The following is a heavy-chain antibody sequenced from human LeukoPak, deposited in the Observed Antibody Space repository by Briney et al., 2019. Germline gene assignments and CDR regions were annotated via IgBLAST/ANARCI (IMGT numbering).Heavy chain of an antibody. Sequence: ASVKVSCKASGYTFTSYAMHWVRQAPRQRLEWMGWINAGNGNTKYSQKFQGRVTITRDTSASTAYMELSSLRSEDTAVYYCARDEIDYYDSSGYYRHWGQGTLVTVSS. V-gene: IGHV1-3*01. CDR3: ARDEIDYYDSSGYYRH. J-gene: IGHJ4*02. CDR1: GYTFTSYA. D-gene: IGHD3-22*01. CDR2: INAGNGNT.